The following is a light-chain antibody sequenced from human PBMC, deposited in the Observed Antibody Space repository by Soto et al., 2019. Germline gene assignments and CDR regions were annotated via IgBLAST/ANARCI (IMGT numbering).Light chain of an antibody. J-gene: IGKJ1*01. Sequence: DIQMTQSPSSLSASVGDRVTITCRASQSISSYLNWYQQKPGKAPKLLIYAASSLQSGVPSRFSGSGSGTDFTLTISCLQPEDCATYYCQQSYSTPQTFGQGTKVEIK. CDR3: QQSYSTPQT. CDR1: QSISSY. CDR2: AAS. V-gene: IGKV1-39*01.